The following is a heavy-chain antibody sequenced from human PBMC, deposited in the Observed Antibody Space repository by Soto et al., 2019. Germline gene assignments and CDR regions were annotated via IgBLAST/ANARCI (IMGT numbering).Heavy chain of an antibody. CDR3: ARDGNGYSYGKSDY. CDR2: ISAYNGNT. Sequence: ASVKVSCKASGYTFTSYGISWVRQAPGQGLEWMGWISAYNGNTNYAQKLQGRVAMTTDTSTSTAYMELRSLRSDDTAVYYCARDGNGYSYGKSDYWGQGPLVTVPS. D-gene: IGHD5-18*01. CDR1: GYTFTSYG. V-gene: IGHV1-18*01. J-gene: IGHJ4*02.